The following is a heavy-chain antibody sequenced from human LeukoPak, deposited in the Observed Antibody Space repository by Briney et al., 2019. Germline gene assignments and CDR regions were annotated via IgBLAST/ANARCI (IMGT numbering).Heavy chain of an antibody. D-gene: IGHD3-10*01. V-gene: IGHV4-39*01. CDR2: IYYSGST. CDR1: GGSISSSSYY. CDR3: ARGRSLSGMDV. J-gene: IGHJ6*02. Sequence: SETLSLTCTVSGGSISSSSYYWGWIRQPPGKGLEWIGSIYYSGSTYYNPSLKSRVTISVDTSKNQFSLKLSSETAADTAVYYCARGRSLSGMDVWGQGTTVTVSS.